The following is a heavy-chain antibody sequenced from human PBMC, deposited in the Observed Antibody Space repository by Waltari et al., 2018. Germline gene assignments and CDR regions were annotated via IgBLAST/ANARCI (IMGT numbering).Heavy chain of an antibody. CDR1: GFTFSRFS. Sequence: EVQLVESGGSVVQPGGSLRLSCAASGFTFSRFSMSWVRQAPGKGLECVATMKKDGSETNYVDSVKGRFTISRDDANNSLYLQMNSLRAEDTALYYCTRGSGWYHYWGQGTLVTVSS. CDR2: MKKDGSET. V-gene: IGHV3-7*04. J-gene: IGHJ4*02. D-gene: IGHD6-19*01. CDR3: TRGSGWYHY.